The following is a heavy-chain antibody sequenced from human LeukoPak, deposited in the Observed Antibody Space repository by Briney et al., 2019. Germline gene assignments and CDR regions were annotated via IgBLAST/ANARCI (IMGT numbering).Heavy chain of an antibody. V-gene: IGHV3-74*01. J-gene: IGHJ4*02. CDR2: INSGGSDT. CDR3: TIPLQVGATGDY. Sequence: PGGSLRLSCAASGFTFNTYWMHWVRQAPGKGLVWVSRINSGGSDTKYADSVKGRFTISRDNAKNTLYLQMNSLRAEDTAIYYCTIPLQVGATGDYWGQGALVTVSS. D-gene: IGHD1-26*01. CDR1: GFTFNTYW.